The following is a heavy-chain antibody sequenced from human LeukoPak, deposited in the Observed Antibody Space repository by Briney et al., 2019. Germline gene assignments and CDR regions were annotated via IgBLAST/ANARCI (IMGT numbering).Heavy chain of an antibody. CDR3: ARDWQQFHLGN. CDR2: IPPGGKT. CDR1: GVSVSSSY. Sequence: GGSLRLSCVPSGVSVSSSYMTCVRRAPGKGLEWVSVIPPGGKTYYADSVKGRFTIARDNSKNTLSLQMNSLRAEDTAVYYCARDWQQFHLGNWGQGTLVTVSS. V-gene: IGHV3-53*01. D-gene: IGHD6-13*01. J-gene: IGHJ4*02.